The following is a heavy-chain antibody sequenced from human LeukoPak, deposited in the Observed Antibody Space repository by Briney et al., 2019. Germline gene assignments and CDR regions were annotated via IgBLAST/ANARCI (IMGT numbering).Heavy chain of an antibody. J-gene: IGHJ4*02. V-gene: IGHV5-51*01. CDR2: IYPGDSDT. CDR1: GSRFTSYW. Sequence: GESLKISCKGSGSRFTSYWIGGLRQMPGKGLEWMGIIYPGDSDTRYSPSFQGQVTISADKSISTAYLQWSSLKASDTAMYYCARTAYCGGDCFFDYWGQGTLVTVSS. D-gene: IGHD2-21*02. CDR3: ARTAYCGGDCFFDY.